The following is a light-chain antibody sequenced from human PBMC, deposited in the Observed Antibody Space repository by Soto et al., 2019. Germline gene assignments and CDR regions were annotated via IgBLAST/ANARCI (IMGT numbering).Light chain of an antibody. CDR2: EGT. J-gene: IGLJ2*01. V-gene: IGLV2-23*01. CDR1: SSDVGSSNL. CDR3: CSYACSTTYVV. Sequence: QSALTQPASLSGSPGPSIIISCTGTSSDVGSSNLVSWYQQHPGKAPKLMIYEGTKRPSGIFNRFSGSKSGNTASVTTSGLKAEDDADYYCCSYACSTTYVVFGGGTKLTVL.